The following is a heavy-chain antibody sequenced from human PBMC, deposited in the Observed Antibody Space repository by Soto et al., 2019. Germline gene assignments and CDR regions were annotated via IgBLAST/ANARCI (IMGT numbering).Heavy chain of an antibody. CDR1: GFTFSSYW. V-gene: IGHV3-74*01. Sequence: GGSLRLSCAASGFTFSSYWMHWVRQAPGKGLVWVSRINSDGSSTSYADSVKGRFTISRDNAKNTLYLQMNSLRAEDTAVYYCARAGENYYDSSGYYAALDIWGQGTMVTVSS. J-gene: IGHJ3*02. D-gene: IGHD3-22*01. CDR2: INSDGSST. CDR3: ARAGENYYDSSGYYAALDI.